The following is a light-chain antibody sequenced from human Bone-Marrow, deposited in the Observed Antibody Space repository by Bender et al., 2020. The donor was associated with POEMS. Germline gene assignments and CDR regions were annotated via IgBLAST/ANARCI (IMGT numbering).Light chain of an antibody. CDR3: SSYSTSNGLV. V-gene: IGLV2-14*03. CDR1: SSDVGGNYF. Sequence: QSALTQPASVSGSPGQSITISCTGTSSDVGGNYFVSWYQHHPGKAPKLMIYDVTYRPSGISNRFSGSKSGNTASLTNSGLQAEDEADYYCSSYSTSNGLVFGGGTKLTVL. CDR2: DVT. J-gene: IGLJ3*02.